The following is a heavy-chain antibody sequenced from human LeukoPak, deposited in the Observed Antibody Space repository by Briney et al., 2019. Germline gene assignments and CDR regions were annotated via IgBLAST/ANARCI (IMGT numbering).Heavy chain of an antibody. CDR1: GFTSTNYA. J-gene: IGHJ4*02. Sequence: GGSLRLSCAASGFTSTNYAMNWVRRAPGKGLEWVSILIGSSGSTDYADSVKGRFTISRDTSKNTLFLQMNSLRAEDTAIYYCAKGAYDYIEMGYFDSWGQGTLVTVSS. D-gene: IGHD5-12*01. V-gene: IGHV3-23*01. CDR3: AKGAYDYIEMGYFDS. CDR2: LIGSSGST.